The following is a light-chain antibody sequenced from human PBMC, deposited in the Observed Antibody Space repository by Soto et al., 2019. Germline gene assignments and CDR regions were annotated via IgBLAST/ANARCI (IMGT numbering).Light chain of an antibody. J-gene: IGKJ1*01. CDR2: DAS. CDR1: QSISSW. Sequence: DIQMTQSPSTLSASVGDRVTITCRASQSISSWLAWYQQKPGNAPKVLIYDASSLESGVPSRFSGSGSGTEFTLTISRLQPDDFATYYCQQYHSYSRTFGQGTKVDIK. CDR3: QQYHSYSRT. V-gene: IGKV1-5*01.